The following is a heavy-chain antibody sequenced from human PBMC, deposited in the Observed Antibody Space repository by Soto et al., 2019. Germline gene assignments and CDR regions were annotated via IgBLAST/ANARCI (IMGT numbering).Heavy chain of an antibody. V-gene: IGHV4-4*02. CDR3: ARHIAVSGTRGFDF. CDR1: GGSISSNW. D-gene: IGHD2-21*01. CDR2: IYHSGST. J-gene: IGHJ4*02. Sequence: QVHLQESGPGLIKPSGTLSLTCAVSGGSISSNWWSWVRQPPGKGLEWIGEIYHSGSTNYNPSLMNRVTMSMDKSQNHLSLYLNSVTAADTAVYYCARHIAVSGTRGFDFWGRGTLVTVSS.